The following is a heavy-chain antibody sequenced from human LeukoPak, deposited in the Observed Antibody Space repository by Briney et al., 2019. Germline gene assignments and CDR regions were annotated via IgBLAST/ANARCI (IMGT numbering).Heavy chain of an antibody. V-gene: IGHV3-48*03. CDR1: GFTFSSYE. CDR2: ISSSGSTI. D-gene: IGHD3-22*01. CDR3: AKDRYYYDSSGAFHYYYYMDV. Sequence: GGTLRLSCAASGFTFSSYEMNWVRQAPGKGLEWVSYISSSGSTIYYADSVKGRFTISRDNSKNTLYLQMNSLRAEDTAVYHCAKDRYYYDSSGAFHYYYYMDVWGKGTTVTVSS. J-gene: IGHJ6*03.